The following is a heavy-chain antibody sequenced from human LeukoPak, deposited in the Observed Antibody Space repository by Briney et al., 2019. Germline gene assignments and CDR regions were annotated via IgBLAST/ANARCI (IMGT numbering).Heavy chain of an antibody. Sequence: SETLSLTCTVSGASISSGNSYWRWIRQPPGKGLEWIGYIYYSGSTYYNPSLKSRVTISVDTSKNQCSLKLSSVTAADTAVYYCARSNCGYDSIPNYMDVWGKGTTVTVSS. V-gene: IGHV4-30-4*08. CDR3: ARSNCGYDSIPNYMDV. CDR2: IYYSGST. CDR1: GASISSGNSY. J-gene: IGHJ6*03. D-gene: IGHD5-12*01.